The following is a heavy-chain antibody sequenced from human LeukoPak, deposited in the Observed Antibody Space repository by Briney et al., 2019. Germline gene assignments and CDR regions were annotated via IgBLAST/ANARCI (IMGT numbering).Heavy chain of an antibody. Sequence: PWETLSLTCTVSGGSISSSSFYWGWIRQPPGKGLEWIGIIYYSGSTYYNPSLKSRVTISVDTSKNQFSLKLNSVTAADTAVYYCASLVVVATTPHLGPWGQGTLVTVSS. CDR1: GGSISSSSFY. D-gene: IGHD2-15*01. J-gene: IGHJ5*02. CDR2: IYYSGST. V-gene: IGHV4-39*01. CDR3: ASLVVVATTPHLGP.